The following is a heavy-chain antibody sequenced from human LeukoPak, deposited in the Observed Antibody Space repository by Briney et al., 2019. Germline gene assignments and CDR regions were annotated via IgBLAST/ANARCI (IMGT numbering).Heavy chain of an antibody. V-gene: IGHV3-20*04. D-gene: IGHD6-19*01. CDR3: ARTVSSAGWSDDAFDI. Sequence: PGGSLRLSCAASGFTFDDYGMSWARQAPGKGLEWVSGINWDGGSTGYADSVKGRFTISRDNVKNFLYLQMNSLRAEDTALYYCARTVSSAGWSDDAFDIWGQGTMVTVSS. CDR2: INWDGGST. J-gene: IGHJ3*02. CDR1: GFTFDDYG.